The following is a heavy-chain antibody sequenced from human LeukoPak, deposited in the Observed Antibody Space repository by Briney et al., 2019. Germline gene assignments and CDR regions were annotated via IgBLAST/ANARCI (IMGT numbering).Heavy chain of an antibody. V-gene: IGHV3-23*01. Sequence: GGSLRLSCAASGFTFSSYAMSWVRQAPGKGLEWVSAISGSGGSTYYADSVKGRFTISRDNAKNSLYLQMNSLRAEDTAVYYCARVARAVRPGGAFDIWGQGTMVTVSS. CDR2: ISGSGGST. CDR3: ARVARAVRPGGAFDI. CDR1: GFTFSSYA. J-gene: IGHJ3*02. D-gene: IGHD3-10*01.